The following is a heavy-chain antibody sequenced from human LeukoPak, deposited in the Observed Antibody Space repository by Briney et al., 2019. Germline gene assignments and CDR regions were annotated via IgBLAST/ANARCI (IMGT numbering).Heavy chain of an antibody. D-gene: IGHD4-11*01. Sequence: ASVKVSCKASGYTFTRYYIHWVRQAPGQGLEWMGWINPNSGGTNYAQKFQGRVTMTRDTSISTAYMELSRLTSDDTAVYYCARDAIVRDYSNSDYWGQGTLVTVPS. CDR1: GYTFTRYY. V-gene: IGHV1-2*02. CDR2: INPNSGGT. J-gene: IGHJ4*02. CDR3: ARDAIVRDYSNSDY.